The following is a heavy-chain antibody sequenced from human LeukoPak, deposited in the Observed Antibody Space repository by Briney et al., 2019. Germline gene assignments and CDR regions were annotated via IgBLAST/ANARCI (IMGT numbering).Heavy chain of an antibody. J-gene: IGHJ4*02. CDR3: ASSRITTFGAD. CDR1: GFTFSSYA. CDR2: IKQDGSEK. D-gene: IGHD3-3*01. V-gene: IGHV3-7*01. Sequence: GGSLRLSCAASGFTFSSYAMSWARQAPGKGLEWVANIKQDGSEKYYVDSVKGRFTISRDNAKNSLYLQMNSLRAEDTAVYYCASSRITTFGADWGQGTLVTVSS.